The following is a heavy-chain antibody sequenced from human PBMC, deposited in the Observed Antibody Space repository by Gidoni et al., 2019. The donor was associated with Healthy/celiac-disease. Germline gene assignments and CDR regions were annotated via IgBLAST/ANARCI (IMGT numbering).Heavy chain of an antibody. CDR2: INAGNGNT. J-gene: IGHJ6*02. CDR1: GYTFTSYA. V-gene: IGHV1-3*01. D-gene: IGHD4-17*01. CDR3: ARVRHDYGGNWGERYGMDV. Sequence: QVQLVQSGAEVTKPGASVKVSCKASGYTFTSYAMHWVRQAPGQRLAWMGWINAGNGNTKYSQKFQGRVTITRDTSASTAYMELSSLRSEDTAVYYCARVRHDYGGNWGERYGMDVWGQGTTVTVSS.